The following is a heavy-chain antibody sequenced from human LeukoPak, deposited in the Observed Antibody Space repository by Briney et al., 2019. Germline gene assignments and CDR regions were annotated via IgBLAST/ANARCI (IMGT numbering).Heavy chain of an antibody. Sequence: ASVNISCKASGFTFTTFYMHWVRQAPGQGLECMAVINPSGVSTTYAQNFQGRVTMTRDTSTSTVYMELSSLRSEDTAVYYCARGLGVVTAQSEQPKPRYFDLWGRGTQVTVSS. V-gene: IGHV1-46*01. CDR1: GFTFTTFY. D-gene: IGHD2-21*02. J-gene: IGHJ2*01. CDR2: INPSGVST. CDR3: ARGLGVVTAQSEQPKPRYFDL.